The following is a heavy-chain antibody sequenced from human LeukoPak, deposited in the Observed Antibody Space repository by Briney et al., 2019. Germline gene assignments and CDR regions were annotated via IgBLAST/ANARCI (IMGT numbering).Heavy chain of an antibody. D-gene: IGHD2-21*01. V-gene: IGHV3-23*01. J-gene: IGHJ4*02. CDR2: ISGSGDST. CDR1: GFTFSNYA. Sequence: PGGSLRLSCTASGFTFSNYAMSWVRQAPGKGLQWVSTISGSGDSTYYADSVKGRFTVSRDNSMNTLYLQMSSLRAEDTAVYYCAKVCDITCYSTFEYWGGGTLVSVSS. CDR3: AKVCDITCYSTFEY.